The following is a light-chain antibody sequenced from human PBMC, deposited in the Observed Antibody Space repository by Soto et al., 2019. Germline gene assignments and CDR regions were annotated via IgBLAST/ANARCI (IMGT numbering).Light chain of an antibody. V-gene: IGKV3-20*01. Sequence: EIVLTQSPGTLSLSPGERATLSCRASQSVSSSYLAWYQQKPGQAPRLLIYGASSRPTGIPHRLSGSGSETDFTLTISRLQPEDFAVYYCQQYGSTPPYTFGQGTKLEIK. CDR1: QSVSSSY. CDR2: GAS. J-gene: IGKJ2*01. CDR3: QQYGSTPPYT.